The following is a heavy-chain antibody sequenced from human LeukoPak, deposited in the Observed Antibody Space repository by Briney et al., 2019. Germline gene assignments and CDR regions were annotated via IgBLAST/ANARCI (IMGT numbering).Heavy chain of an antibody. CDR3: ARDFRGDSDAFDI. V-gene: IGHV3-53*01. Sequence: GGSLRLSCAASGFTVSSNYMSWVRQAPGKGLEWVSVIYSGGSTYYADSVKGRFTISRDNSKNTLYLQMSSLRAEDTAVYYCARDFRGDSDAFDIWGQGTVVTVSS. CDR1: GFTVSSNY. J-gene: IGHJ3*02. CDR2: IYSGGST. D-gene: IGHD7-27*01.